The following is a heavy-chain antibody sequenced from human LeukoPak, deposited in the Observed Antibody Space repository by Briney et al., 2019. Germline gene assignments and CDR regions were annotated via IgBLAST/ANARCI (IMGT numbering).Heavy chain of an antibody. V-gene: IGHV1-46*01. J-gene: IGHJ4*02. CDR3: ARAPRMVRGVIPYYFDY. CDR1: GYTFTSYY. D-gene: IGHD3-10*01. CDR2: INPSGGST. Sequence: ASVKVSCKASGYTFTSYYMHWVRQAPGQGLEWMGIINPSGGSTSYAQKFQGRVTMTRDMSTSTVYMELSSLRSEDTAVYYCARAPRMVRGVIPYYFDYWGQGTLVTVSS.